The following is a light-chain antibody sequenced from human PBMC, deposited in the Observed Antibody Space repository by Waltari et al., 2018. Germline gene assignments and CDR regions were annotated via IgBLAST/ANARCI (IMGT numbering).Light chain of an antibody. CDR2: EVY. CDR3: SSYGGRDTLL. V-gene: IGLV2-8*01. CDR1: DGDLGTFHY. J-gene: IGLJ3*02. Sequence: QSALTQPPSASGAPVQSVTISCTGTDGDLGTFHYVSWYKQHAGNAPQLLIYEVYKRPSXXSXXFXGXXSGNTASLTVSGLQSEDEAHYHCSSYGGRDTLLFGGGTYLTVL.